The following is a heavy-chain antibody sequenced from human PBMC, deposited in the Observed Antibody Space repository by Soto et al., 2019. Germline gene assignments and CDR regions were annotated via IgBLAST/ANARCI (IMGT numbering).Heavy chain of an antibody. D-gene: IGHD6-19*01. CDR2: IYYGGST. Sequence: SETLSLTCTVSGGSISSYYGSWIRQPPGKGLEWIGYIYYGGSTNYHPSLQSRVTISVDTSKNQFSLKLSSVTAADTAVYYCARGERYSSGWYVGLTRNYYSHGMDVCGQGTTVTVSS. CDR1: GGSISSYY. V-gene: IGHV4-59*01. J-gene: IGHJ6*02. CDR3: ARGERYSSGWYVGLTRNYYSHGMDV.